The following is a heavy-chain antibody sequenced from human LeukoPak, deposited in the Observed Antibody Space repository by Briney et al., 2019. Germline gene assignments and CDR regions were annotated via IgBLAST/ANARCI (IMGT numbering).Heavy chain of an antibody. CDR1: GFTVSSNS. Sequence: PGRSLRLSCAASGFTVSSNSMTWVRQAPGKGLEWVSILYNGGGANYADSVKGRFTISRDNSRNTLFLQMNSLRDEDTAVYYCARRDTTGWFHHFDYWGQGTLVTVSS. J-gene: IGHJ4*02. CDR2: LYNGGGA. D-gene: IGHD6-19*01. V-gene: IGHV3-53*01. CDR3: ARRDTTGWFHHFDY.